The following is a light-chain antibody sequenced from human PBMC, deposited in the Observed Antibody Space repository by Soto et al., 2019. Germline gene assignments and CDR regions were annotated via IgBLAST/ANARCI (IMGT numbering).Light chain of an antibody. J-gene: IGKJ4*01. CDR3: QQRNSYPLT. CDR1: QGISSY. Sequence: DIQLTQSPSFLSASVGDRVTITCRASQGISSYLAWYQQKPGKAPKLLIYAASTLQSGVPSRFSGSGSGTEFTLTISSLQPEDFATYYCQQRNSYPLTFGGGTKV. V-gene: IGKV1-9*01. CDR2: AAS.